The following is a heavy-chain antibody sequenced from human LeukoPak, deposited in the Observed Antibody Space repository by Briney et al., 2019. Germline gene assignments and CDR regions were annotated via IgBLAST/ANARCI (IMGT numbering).Heavy chain of an antibody. Sequence: PSESLSLTCAVSGGSISSSSYYWGWMRPPPGKGLEWIGSGYCSGSSYYNPSLKRLVTICVDTSKNQFPLMLSLVTAADTAVYYCARHSPSGYHYYDAFEIWGQGTMVTVSS. J-gene: IGHJ3*02. D-gene: IGHD3-3*01. CDR2: GYCSGSS. V-gene: IGHV4-39*01. CDR3: ARHSPSGYHYYDAFEI. CDR1: GGSISSSSYY.